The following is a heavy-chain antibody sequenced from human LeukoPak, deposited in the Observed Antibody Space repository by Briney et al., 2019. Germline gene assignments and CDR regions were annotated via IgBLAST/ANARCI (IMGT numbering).Heavy chain of an antibody. Sequence: PSETLSLTCTVSGGSISSDYWTWIRQPPGKGLEWIGYIYYSGSTNYNPSLKSRVTISVDTSKNQFSLKLSSVTAADTAVYYCASGGTGVSSSSDYWGQGTLVTVSS. V-gene: IGHV4-59*12. J-gene: IGHJ4*02. CDR3: ASGGTGVSSSSDY. CDR2: IYYSGST. D-gene: IGHD6-6*01. CDR1: GGSISSDY.